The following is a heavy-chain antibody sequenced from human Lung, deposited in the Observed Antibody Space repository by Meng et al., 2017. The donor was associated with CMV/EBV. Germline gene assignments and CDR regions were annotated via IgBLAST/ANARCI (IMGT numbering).Heavy chain of an antibody. CDR2: ITYSSSYK. V-gene: IGHV3-21*06. J-gene: IGHJ6*02. D-gene: IGHD2-8*01. CDR1: GFNFSDYS. Sequence: GEXXKISCASSGFNFSDYSMNWVRQAPGKGLEWVSSITYSSSYKKYADSVKGRFTISRDNAKNSLFLQMSSLRAEDTAVYYCARRWGASVGVYYYYGMDVWGQGTRVTVSS. CDR3: ARRWGASVGVYYYYGMDV.